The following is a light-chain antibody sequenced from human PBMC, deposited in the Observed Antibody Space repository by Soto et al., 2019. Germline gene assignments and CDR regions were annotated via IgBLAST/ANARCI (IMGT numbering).Light chain of an antibody. CDR1: SSDVGAYDY. CDR2: EVS. CDR3: SSYTTTDPYV. V-gene: IGLV2-14*01. J-gene: IGLJ1*01. Sequence: QSVLTQPAAVSGSPGQSITISCTGTSSDVGAYDYVSWYQQHPGKAPKYLIYEVSNRPLGVSDRFSGSKSGTTASLTIPGLQAEDEADYYCSSYTTTDPYVFGTGTKLTVL.